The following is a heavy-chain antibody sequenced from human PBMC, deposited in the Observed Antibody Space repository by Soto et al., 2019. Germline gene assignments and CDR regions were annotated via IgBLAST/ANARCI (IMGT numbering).Heavy chain of an antibody. J-gene: IGHJ5*02. Sequence: EMQLVESGGGLVRPGESLQLYCAASGFTFSAFPIHWVRRASGKGLEWVGHIRSRVNGHTTAYGASVTGRFTISRDDSRNVAYLQMTGLKIEDTAVYYCTRQSTEGYRKYNWFATWGQGTLVTVSS. CDR2: IRSRVNGHTT. CDR1: GFTFSAFP. D-gene: IGHD4-4*01. V-gene: IGHV3-73*02. CDR3: TRQSTEGYRKYNWFAT.